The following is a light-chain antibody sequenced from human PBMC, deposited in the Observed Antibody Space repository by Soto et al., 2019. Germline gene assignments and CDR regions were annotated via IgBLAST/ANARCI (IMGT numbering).Light chain of an antibody. J-gene: IGLJ1*01. CDR2: EVS. CDR3: SSYTSSSTLV. CDR1: SSDVGGYNY. V-gene: IGLV2-14*01. Sequence: QSVLTQPASVSGSPGQSITISCTGTSSDVGGYNYVSWYQQHPGKAPKLMIYEVSNRPSGVSNRFSGSKSGNTASLTISGPQAEDEADYYCSSYTSSSTLVFGTETKVT.